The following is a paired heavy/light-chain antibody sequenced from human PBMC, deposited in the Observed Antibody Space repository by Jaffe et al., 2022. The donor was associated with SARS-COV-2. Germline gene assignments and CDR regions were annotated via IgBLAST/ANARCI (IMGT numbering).Light chain of an antibody. CDR3: SSYTSSSTGV. V-gene: IGLV2-14*03. Sequence: QSALTQPASVSGSPGQSITISCTGTSSDVGSYNYVSWYQQHPGKAPKLMIYDVNNRPSGVSSRFSGSKSGNTASLTISGLQAEDEADYYCSSYTSSSTGVFGGGTKLTVL. J-gene: IGLJ3*02. CDR1: SSDVGSYNY. CDR2: DVN.
Heavy chain of an antibody. CDR1: GFTFSSYA. CDR3: ARGGYGDYYFDY. Sequence: QVQLVESGGGVVQPGRSLRLSCAASGFTFSSYAMHWVRQAPGMGLEWVAIMSYDGSHRYYADSVKGRFTISRDNSKNTLYLQMNSLRAEDTAVYYCARGGYGDYYFDYWGQGTLVTVSS. V-gene: IGHV3-30*04. CDR2: MSYDGSHR. J-gene: IGHJ4*02. D-gene: IGHD4-17*01.